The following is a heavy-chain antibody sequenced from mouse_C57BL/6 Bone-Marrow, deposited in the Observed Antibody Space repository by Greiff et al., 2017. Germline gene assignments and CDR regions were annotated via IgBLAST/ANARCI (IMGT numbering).Heavy chain of an antibody. CDR3: ARHYYGSSYPYFDV. D-gene: IGHD1-1*01. CDR2: ISNGGGST. Sequence: EVKLMESGGGLVQPGGSLKLSCAASGFTFSDYYMYWVRQTPEKRLEWVAYISNGGGSTYYPDTVKGRFTISRDNAKNTLYLQMSRLKSEDTAMYYCARHYYGSSYPYFDVWGTGTTVTVSS. V-gene: IGHV5-12*01. J-gene: IGHJ1*03. CDR1: GFTFSDYY.